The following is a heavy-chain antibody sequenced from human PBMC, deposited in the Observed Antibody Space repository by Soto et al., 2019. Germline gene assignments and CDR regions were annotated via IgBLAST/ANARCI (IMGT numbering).Heavy chain of an antibody. CDR3: TRGISVEFSGCSCDFDY. Sequence: GGSLRLSCTASGFTFGDYAMSWFRQAPGKGLEWVGFIRSKAYGGTTEYAGSVKGRFTIARDESKSIAYLQMNSLTAEDAAVYYCTRGISVEFSGCSCDFDYWGQGTLVTVSS. CDR2: IRSKAYGGTT. D-gene: IGHD2-15*01. J-gene: IGHJ4*02. CDR1: GFTFGDYA. V-gene: IGHV3-49*03.